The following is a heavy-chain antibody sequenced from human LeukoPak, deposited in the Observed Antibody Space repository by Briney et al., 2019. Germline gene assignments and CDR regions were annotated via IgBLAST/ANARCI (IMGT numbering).Heavy chain of an antibody. Sequence: PSETLSLTCTVSGYFISTGYYWGWIRQSPGKGLEWIAIIYHSGNNYYNPSLKSRVTISVDTSKNQFSLELSSVTAADTAVYYCARLFRSGSYSTLFDYWGQGTLVTVSS. CDR2: IYHSGNN. CDR1: GYFISTGYY. J-gene: IGHJ4*02. CDR3: ARLFRSGSYSTLFDY. V-gene: IGHV4-38-2*02. D-gene: IGHD3-10*01.